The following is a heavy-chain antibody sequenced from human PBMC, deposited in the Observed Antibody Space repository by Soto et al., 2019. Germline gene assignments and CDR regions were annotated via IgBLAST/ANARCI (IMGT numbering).Heavy chain of an antibody. CDR3: ARTHPSGPAATYYFDY. J-gene: IGHJ4*02. CDR1: GFTVSSNY. V-gene: IGHV3-66*01. CDR2: IYSGGST. D-gene: IGHD2-2*01. Sequence: GGSLRLSCAASGFTVSSNYMSWVRQAPGKGLEWVSVIYSGGSTYYADSVKGRFTISRDNSKNTLYLQMNSLRAEDTAVYYCARTHPSGPAATYYFDYWGQGTLVTVSS.